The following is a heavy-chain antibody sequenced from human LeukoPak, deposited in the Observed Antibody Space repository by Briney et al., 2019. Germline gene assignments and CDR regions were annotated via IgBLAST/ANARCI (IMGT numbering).Heavy chain of an antibody. D-gene: IGHD5-18*01. V-gene: IGHV3-64*01. Sequence: PGGSLRLSCAASGFTFSSYAMHWVRQAPGKGLEYVSGISNDGGSTYYANSVKGRFTISRDNSKNTLYLQMGSLRVEDTAVYYCAKDGGYSYGYGPLTGLDYWGQGTLVTVSS. J-gene: IGHJ4*02. CDR2: ISNDGGST. CDR1: GFTFSSYA. CDR3: AKDGGYSYGYGPLTGLDY.